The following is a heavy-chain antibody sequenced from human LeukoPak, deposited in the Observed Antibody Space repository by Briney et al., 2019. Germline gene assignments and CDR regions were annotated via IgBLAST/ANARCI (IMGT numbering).Heavy chain of an antibody. D-gene: IGHD1-26*01. CDR1: GFSFSSYG. J-gene: IGHJ4*02. CDR2: IWHDGSNK. V-gene: IGHV3-33*01. CDR3: ARVYLVGANVEYYFDS. Sequence: GRSLRLSCAASGFSFSSYGIHWVRQAPGKGLEWVAVIWHDGSNKYYADSVKGRFTISRDNSKNTLFLQMDSLRAEDTAVYFCARVYLVGANVEYYFDSWGQGTLVTVSS.